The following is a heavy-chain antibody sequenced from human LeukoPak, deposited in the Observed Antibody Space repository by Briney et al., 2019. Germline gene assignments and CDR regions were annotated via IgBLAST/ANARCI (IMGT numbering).Heavy chain of an antibody. V-gene: IGHV4-34*01. D-gene: IGHD3-22*01. CDR1: GGSFSGYY. CDR3: ARHTDKPDTYYYDKGWFDP. J-gene: IGHJ5*02. CDR2: INHSGST. Sequence: SETLSLTCAVYGGSFSGYYWSWIRQPPGKGLEWIGEINHSGSTNYNPSLKSRVTISLDTSKNQFSLKLSSVTAADTAVYYCARHTDKPDTYYYDKGWFDPWGQGTLVTVSS.